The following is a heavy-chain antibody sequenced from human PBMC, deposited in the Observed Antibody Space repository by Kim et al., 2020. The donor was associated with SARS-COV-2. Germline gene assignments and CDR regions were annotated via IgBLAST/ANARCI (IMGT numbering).Heavy chain of an antibody. Sequence: GGSLRLSCAASGFTFSSYSMNWVRQAPGKGLEWVSSISSSSSYIYYADSVKGRFTISRDNAKNSLYLQMNSLRAEDTAVYYCARDISAIAGYYYGMDVWGQGTTVTVSS. J-gene: IGHJ6*02. V-gene: IGHV3-21*01. CDR2: ISSSSSYI. CDR1: GFTFSSYS. D-gene: IGHD6-13*01. CDR3: ARDISAIAGYYYGMDV.